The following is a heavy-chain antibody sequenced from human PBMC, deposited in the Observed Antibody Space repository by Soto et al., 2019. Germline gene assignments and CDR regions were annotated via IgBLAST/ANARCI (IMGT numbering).Heavy chain of an antibody. J-gene: IGHJ4*02. CDR1: GYTFFNYG. CDR3: ARDGITLAGPFDY. CDR2: ISAYNGNR. V-gene: IGHV1-18*01. Sequence: QVQLVQSGAEVKKPGASVKVSCKASGYTFFNYGISWVRQAPGQGLEWMGWISAYNGNRNYAGKFQGRATMTTETSTSTAYMEWRSLRSDDTAVYYCARDGITLAGPFDYWGQGTLVTVSS. D-gene: IGHD6-19*01.